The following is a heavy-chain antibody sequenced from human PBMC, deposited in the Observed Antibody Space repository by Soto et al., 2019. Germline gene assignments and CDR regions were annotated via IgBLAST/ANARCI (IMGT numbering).Heavy chain of an antibody. V-gene: IGHV4-28*01. CDR1: GHSIRSNTW. J-gene: IGHJ6*02. D-gene: IGHD3-9*01. Sequence: SETLSLTCAVSGHSIRSNTWWGWIRQPPGKGLEWIGYVHHSGTTFYNASLQKRITMSVDKSTSTAYLQWSSLKASDTAMYYCARLGFDYDTSTAYYNVLHYYGVDVWGRGTTVTVSS. CDR3: ARLGFDYDTSTAYYNVLHYYGVDV. CDR2: VHHSGTT.